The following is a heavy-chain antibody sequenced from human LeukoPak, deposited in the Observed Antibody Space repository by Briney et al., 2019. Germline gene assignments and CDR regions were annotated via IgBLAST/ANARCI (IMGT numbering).Heavy chain of an antibody. CDR2: VFHTASI. J-gene: IGHJ4*02. CDR1: GASISTGSFT. Sequence: SETLSLTCSVSGASISTGSFTWTWIRQPPGKGLEWLGYVFHTASINYNPSLKTRVTLSVDKSKNQFSLRLDSVTAADTAFYFCAREHDILTDSLDSWGPGILVTVSS. V-gene: IGHV4-30-2*01. D-gene: IGHD3-9*01. CDR3: AREHDILTDSLDS.